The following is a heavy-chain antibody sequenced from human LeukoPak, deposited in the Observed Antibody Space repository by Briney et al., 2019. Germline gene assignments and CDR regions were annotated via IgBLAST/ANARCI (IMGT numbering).Heavy chain of an antibody. CDR2: IYYSGST. J-gene: IGHJ3*02. D-gene: IGHD6-19*01. CDR1: GGSIRSYY. V-gene: IGHV4-59*08. CDR3: ARLFSSSGWYRAFDI. Sequence: SETLSLTCTVSGGSIRSYYWSWIRQPPGKGLEWIGYIYYSGSTNYNPSLKSRVTISVDTPKNQFSLKLSSVTAADTAVYYCARLFSSSGWYRAFDIWGQGTMVTVSS.